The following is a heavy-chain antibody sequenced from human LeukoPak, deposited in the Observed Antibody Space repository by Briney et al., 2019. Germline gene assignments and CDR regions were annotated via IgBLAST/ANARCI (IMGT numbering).Heavy chain of an antibody. CDR1: GGTFSSYA. CDR2: IIPIFGTA. J-gene: IGHJ4*02. V-gene: IGHV1-69*13. Sequence: SVKVSCKASGGTFSSYAISWVRQAPGQGLEWMGGIIPIFGTANYAQKFQGRVTITADESTSTAYMELSSLRSEDTAVYYCAREYSSGWRSFDYWGQGTLVTVSS. CDR3: AREYSSGWRSFDY. D-gene: IGHD6-19*01.